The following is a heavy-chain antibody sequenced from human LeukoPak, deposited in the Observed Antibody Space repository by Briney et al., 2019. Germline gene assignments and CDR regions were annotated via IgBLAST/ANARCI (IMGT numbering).Heavy chain of an antibody. Sequence: QPGGSLRLSCVASGFTFSSYGMHWVRQAPGKGLEWVAFIRYDGSNKYYADSVKGRFAISRDNSKNTVYLQMSSLRAEDTAVYYCATIVVVTGTNDYWGQGTLVTVSS. CDR1: GFTFSSYG. V-gene: IGHV3-30*02. CDR3: ATIVVVTGTNDY. J-gene: IGHJ4*02. CDR2: IRYDGSNK. D-gene: IGHD2-21*02.